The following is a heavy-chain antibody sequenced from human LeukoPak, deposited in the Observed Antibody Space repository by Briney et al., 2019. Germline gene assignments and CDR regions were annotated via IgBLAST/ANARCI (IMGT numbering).Heavy chain of an antibody. J-gene: IGHJ6*02. CDR2: IKKDGSEK. CDR3: ARDKWELLGYCYYGMDV. V-gene: IGHV3-7*01. CDR1: GFSLSHYW. D-gene: IGHD1-26*01. Sequence: GGSLRLSCAASGFSLSHYWMSWVRQAPGKGLEWVASIKKDGSEKYYGDPVEGRFTFSRDNAKNSVYLQMNSVRAEDTAVYYCARDKWELLGYCYYGMDVWGQGTTVTVSS.